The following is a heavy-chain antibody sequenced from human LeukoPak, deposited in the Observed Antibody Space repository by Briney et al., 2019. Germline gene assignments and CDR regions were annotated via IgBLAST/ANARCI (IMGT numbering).Heavy chain of an antibody. V-gene: IGHV3-21*01. CDR3: ARASIAVAGTFEYYFDY. Sequence: PGGSLRLSCAASGFTFSSYWMSWVRQAPGKGLEWVSSISSSSSYIYYADSVKGRFTISRDNAKNSLYLQMNSLRAEDTAVYYCARASIAVAGTFEYYFDYWGQGTLVTVSS. CDR1: GFTFSSYW. CDR2: ISSSSSYI. J-gene: IGHJ4*02. D-gene: IGHD6-19*01.